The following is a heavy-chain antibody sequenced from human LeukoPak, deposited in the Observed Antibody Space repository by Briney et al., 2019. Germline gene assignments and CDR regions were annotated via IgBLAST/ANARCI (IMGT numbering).Heavy chain of an antibody. D-gene: IGHD4-17*01. J-gene: IGHJ4*02. CDR1: GGLLSGSY. V-gene: IGHV4-59*01. CDR2: MYNSGST. CDR3: AKGIESVGDYGY. Sequence: SETLSLTCTVSGGLLSGSYWSWLRQPPGKGLEWIAYMYNSGSTNYNPSLKSRVTISIDTSKNQFSLKMSSLTAEDTAIYYCAKGIESVGDYGYWGQGILGTVSS.